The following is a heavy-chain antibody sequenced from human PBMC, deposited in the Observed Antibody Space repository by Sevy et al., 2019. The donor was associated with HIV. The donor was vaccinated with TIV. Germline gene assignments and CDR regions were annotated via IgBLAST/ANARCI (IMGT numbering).Heavy chain of an antibody. CDR1: GYTFTGYY. CDR2: FNPNSGGT. D-gene: IGHD3-3*01. J-gene: IGHJ3*02. Sequence: ASVKVSCKASGYTFTGYYMHWVRQAPGQGLEWMGWFNPNSGGTNYAQTFQGRVTMTRDTSISTAYMELSRLRSDDTAVYYCARDPAYYDFWSGYYTGGVFDIWGQGTMVTVSS. CDR3: ARDPAYYDFWSGYYTGGVFDI. V-gene: IGHV1-2*02.